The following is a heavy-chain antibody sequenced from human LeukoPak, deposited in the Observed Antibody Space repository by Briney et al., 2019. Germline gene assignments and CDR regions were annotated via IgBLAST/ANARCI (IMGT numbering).Heavy chain of an antibody. CDR3: ARDLGDPYNYYYYFYMDV. D-gene: IGHD5-24*01. J-gene: IGHJ6*03. V-gene: IGHV3-21*01. CDR1: GFTFSSYT. Sequence: PGGSLRLSCAASGFTFSSYTLNWVRQAPGKGLEWVSSISASGSFVYYADSVKGRFTISRDNAKNSLYLQMNSLRAEDTAMYFCARDLGDPYNYYYYFYMDVWGKGTTVTVSS. CDR2: ISASGSFV.